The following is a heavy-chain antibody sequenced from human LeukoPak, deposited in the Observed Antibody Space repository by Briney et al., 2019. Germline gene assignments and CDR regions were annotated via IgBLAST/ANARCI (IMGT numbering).Heavy chain of an antibody. D-gene: IGHD3-10*01. J-gene: IGHJ4*02. V-gene: IGHV3-33*01. CDR3: ARHKGASLFRGIIFDY. CDR2: IWYDGSNK. CDR1: GFTFSSYG. Sequence: GGSLRLSCAASGFTFSSYGIHWVRQAPGKGLEWVAVIWYDGSNKYYADSVKGRFTISRDNSKNTLYLQMDSLKADDTTVYYCARHKGASLFRGIIFDYWGQGTLVTVSS.